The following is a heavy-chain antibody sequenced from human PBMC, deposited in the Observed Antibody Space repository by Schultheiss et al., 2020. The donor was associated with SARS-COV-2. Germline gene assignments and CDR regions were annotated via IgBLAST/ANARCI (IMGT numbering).Heavy chain of an antibody. CDR2: IYYSGST. J-gene: IGHJ3*02. V-gene: IGHV4-30-4*01. CDR1: GDSISSGDYY. Sequence: SETLSLTCTVSGDSISSGDYYWSWIRQPPGKGLEWIGYIYYSGSTYYNPSLKSRVTISVDTSKNQFSLKLSSVTAADTAVYYCARSRGPLDAFDIWGQGTMVTVS. CDR3: ARSRGPLDAFDI.